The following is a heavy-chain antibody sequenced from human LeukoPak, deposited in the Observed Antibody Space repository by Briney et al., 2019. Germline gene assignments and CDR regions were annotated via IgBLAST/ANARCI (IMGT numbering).Heavy chain of an antibody. D-gene: IGHD3-10*01. CDR2: INQDGTEK. J-gene: IGHJ4*02. CDR1: GFTFTTYW. CDR3: AKVAKYYYGPETYYFFEQ. V-gene: IGHV3-7*01. Sequence: GESLRLSCAASGFTFTTYWMSWVRQAPGKGLERVANINQDGTEKYYVDSVKGRFTVSRDYAKNSLYLQMNSLRVEDTAVYYCAKVAKYYYGPETYYFFEQWGQGTPVTASS.